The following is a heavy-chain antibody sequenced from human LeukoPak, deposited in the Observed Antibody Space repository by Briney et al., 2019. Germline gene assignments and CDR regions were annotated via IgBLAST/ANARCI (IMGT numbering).Heavy chain of an antibody. CDR2: INPNSGGT. V-gene: IGHV1-2*02. CDR3: AREPEIHSFNSGYDPSWFDP. CDR1: GYTFTGYY. J-gene: IGHJ5*02. D-gene: IGHD5-12*01. Sequence: ASVKVSCKASGYTFTGYYKHWVRQAPGQGLEWMGWINPNSGGTNYAQKFQGRVTMTRDTSISTAYMELSRLRSDDTAVYYCAREPEIHSFNSGYDPSWFDPWGQGTLVTVSS.